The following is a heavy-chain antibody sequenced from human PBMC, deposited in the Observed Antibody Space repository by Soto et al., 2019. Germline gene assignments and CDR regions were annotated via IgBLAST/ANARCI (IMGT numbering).Heavy chain of an antibody. D-gene: IGHD3-22*01. CDR3: ASDRSAYCGGGTGEVNQKWIDP. CDR2: AYYSGDT. J-gene: IGHJ5*02. CDR1: GGSISRYY. Sequence: PSETLSLTCSVSGGSISRYYWSWIRQPPGKGLEWIGYAYYSGDTGYNPSLQSRVTMAVDTSKNQVSLKLTSVTAADTAVYYCASDRSAYCGGGTGEVNQKWIDPWGQGALVTVAS. V-gene: IGHV4-59*01.